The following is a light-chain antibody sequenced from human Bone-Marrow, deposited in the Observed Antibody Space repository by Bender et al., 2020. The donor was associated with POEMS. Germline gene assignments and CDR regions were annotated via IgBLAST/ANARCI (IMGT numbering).Light chain of an antibody. J-gene: IGLJ3*02. CDR2: DVG. CDR1: SSNY. V-gene: IGLV2-11*01. Sequence: QSALTQPRSVSGSPGQSVTISCTGDSSNYVSWYQQHPGKAPKLMIFDVGKRPSGVPDRFSGSKSGSTASLTISGLQSEDEADYYCCSYAASGTFWVFGGGTKLTVL. CDR3: CSYAASGTFWV.